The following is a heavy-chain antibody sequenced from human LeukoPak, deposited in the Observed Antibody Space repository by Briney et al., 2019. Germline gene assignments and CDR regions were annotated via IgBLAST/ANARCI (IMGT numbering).Heavy chain of an antibody. CDR3: AREDGYYYDSSGYRY. D-gene: IGHD3-22*01. V-gene: IGHV1-3*01. J-gene: IGHJ4*02. CDR1: QYAFTDYA. Sequence: ASVKVSCKASQYAFTDYAVHWVRQAPGQRLQWMGWINAGNGKTKYSQSFPGRITITRDTSATTAYMELSSLRSEDTAVYYCAREDGYYYDSSGYRYWGQGTLVTVSS. CDR2: INAGNGKT.